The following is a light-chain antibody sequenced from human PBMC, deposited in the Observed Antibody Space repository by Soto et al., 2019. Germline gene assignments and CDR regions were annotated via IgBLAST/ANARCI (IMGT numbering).Light chain of an antibody. V-gene: IGKV4-1*01. CDR3: QQYYSTPFT. J-gene: IGKJ3*01. CDR1: QSVLYSSNNKNY. Sequence: DIVMTQCPDSLAVSLGERATINCKSSQSVLYSSNNKNYLAWYQQKPGQHPKLLIYGASTRESGVPDQFSGSGSGTDFTLTISSLQAEDVAVYNCQQYYSTPFTFRPGTKVDIK. CDR2: GAS.